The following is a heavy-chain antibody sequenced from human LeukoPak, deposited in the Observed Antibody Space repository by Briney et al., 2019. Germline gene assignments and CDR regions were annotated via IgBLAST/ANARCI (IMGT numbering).Heavy chain of an antibody. CDR1: GLTLSNYA. J-gene: IGHJ4*02. CDR3: AKGAYDYIEIAYFDY. Sequence: PGGSLRLSCAVSGLTLSNYAMNWVRQAPGKGLEWVAVLIGSSGATDYADSVKGRFTISRDNSKNTLFLQMNSLRAEDTAIYYCAKGAYDYIEIAYFDYWAREPWSPSPQ. D-gene: IGHD5-12*01. V-gene: IGHV3-23*01. CDR2: LIGSSGAT.